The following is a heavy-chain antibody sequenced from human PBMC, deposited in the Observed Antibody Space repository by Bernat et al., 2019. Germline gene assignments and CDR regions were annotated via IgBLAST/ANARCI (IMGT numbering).Heavy chain of an antibody. Sequence: QLQLQESGPGLVKPSETLSLTCTVSGGSISSYYWSWIRQPPGKGLECIGYIHYSGSTNYNPSLKSRVTISVDTSKNQFSLRLSSVTAADTAVYYCARDRGSSWYPSYYMDVWGKGTTVTVSS. J-gene: IGHJ6*03. CDR3: ARDRGSSWYPSYYMDV. V-gene: IGHV4-59*01. CDR1: GGSISSYY. D-gene: IGHD6-13*01. CDR2: IHYSGST.